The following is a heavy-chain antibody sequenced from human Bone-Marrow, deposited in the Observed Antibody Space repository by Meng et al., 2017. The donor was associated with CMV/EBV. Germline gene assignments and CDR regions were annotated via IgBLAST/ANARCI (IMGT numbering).Heavy chain of an antibody. CDR1: GFTFSSYS. J-gene: IGHJ4*02. V-gene: IGHV3-21*01. D-gene: IGHD3-22*01. CDR3: AKKLEYYDSSGSYDY. Sequence: GESLKISCAASGFTFSSYSMNWVRQAPGKGLEWVSSISSSSSYIYYADSVKGRFTISRDNAKNSLYLQMNSLRAEDTAVYYCAKKLEYYDSSGSYDYWGQRTLVTVSS. CDR2: ISSSSSYI.